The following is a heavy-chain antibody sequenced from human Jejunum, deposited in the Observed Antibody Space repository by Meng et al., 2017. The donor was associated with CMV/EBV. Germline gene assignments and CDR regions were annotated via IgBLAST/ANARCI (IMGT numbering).Heavy chain of an antibody. D-gene: IGHD2-2*01. CDR2: ISAYNGNK. CDR3: ARDSPLVCSSTSCYGEDFDY. CDR1: YG. J-gene: IGHJ4*02. Sequence: YGISWVRQATGQGLEWMGWISAYNGNKNYAQKLQGRVTMTTDTSTSTAYMELRSLRSDDTAVYYCARDSPLVCSSTSCYGEDFDYWGQGTRVTVSS. V-gene: IGHV1-18*01.